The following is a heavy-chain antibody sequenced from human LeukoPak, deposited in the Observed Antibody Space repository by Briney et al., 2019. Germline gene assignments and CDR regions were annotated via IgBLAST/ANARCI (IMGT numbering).Heavy chain of an antibody. Sequence: GGSLRLSCAASGFTFSSYAMSWVRQAPGKGLEWVSAISGSGGSTYYADSVKGRFTISRDNSKNSLYLQMNSLRAEDTAVYYCARDRGGSGSYYINAFDIWGQGTMVTVSS. J-gene: IGHJ3*02. D-gene: IGHD1-26*01. CDR1: GFTFSSYA. CDR3: ARDRGGSGSYYINAFDI. CDR2: ISGSGGST. V-gene: IGHV3-23*01.